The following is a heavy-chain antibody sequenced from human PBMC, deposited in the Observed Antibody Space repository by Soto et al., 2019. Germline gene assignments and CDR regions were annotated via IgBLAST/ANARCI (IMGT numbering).Heavy chain of an antibody. D-gene: IGHD2-21*02. Sequence: EVQLVESGGGLVKPGGSLRLSCAASGFTFSNAWMSWVRQAPGKGLKWAGRIKTKTDGGTTDYAAPVKGRFTISRDDSKNTLYLQMNSLKTEDTAVYYCTTGVTSRGMDVWGQGTTVTVSS. CDR2: IKTKTDGGTT. CDR3: TTGVTSRGMDV. V-gene: IGHV3-15*01. J-gene: IGHJ6*02. CDR1: GFTFSNAW.